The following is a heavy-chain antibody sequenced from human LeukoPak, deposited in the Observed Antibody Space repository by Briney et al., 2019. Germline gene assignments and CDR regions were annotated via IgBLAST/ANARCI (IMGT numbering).Heavy chain of an antibody. Sequence: GGSLRLSCAASGFTFSSNGMHWVRQAPGKGLEWVAVISYDGSNQYYADSVKGRFTISRDNSNNTLYLQMNGLRPEDTAIYYCAKDAYSNAWYGPLGYCQHWGQGTLVTVSS. CDR3: AKDAYSNAWYGPLGYCQH. V-gene: IGHV3-30*18. CDR2: ISYDGSNQ. J-gene: IGHJ1*01. CDR1: GFTFSSNG. D-gene: IGHD6-19*01.